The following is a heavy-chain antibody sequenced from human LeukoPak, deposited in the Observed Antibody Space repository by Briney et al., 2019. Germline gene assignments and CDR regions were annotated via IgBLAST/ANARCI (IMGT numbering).Heavy chain of an antibody. CDR1: GGFFSGYY. CDR2: INHSGST. D-gene: IGHD3-3*01. V-gene: IGHV4-34*01. J-gene: IGHJ6*02. Sequence: KTSETLSLTCAVYGGFFSGYYWSWIRQRPGKGLEWIEEINHSGSTNYNPSLKSRVTISVDTSKNQFSLKLSSVTAADTAVYYCARGRNYDFWSGTGSYYYYGMDVWGQGTTVTVSS. CDR3: ARGRNYDFWSGTGSYYYYGMDV.